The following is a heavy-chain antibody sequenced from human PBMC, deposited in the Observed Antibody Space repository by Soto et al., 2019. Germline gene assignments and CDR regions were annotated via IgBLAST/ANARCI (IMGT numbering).Heavy chain of an antibody. D-gene: IGHD2-15*01. J-gene: IGHJ5*02. CDR1: GYTFTRYT. V-gene: IGHV1-3*01. CDR3: ARGIATGQLDP. CDR2: INPDNGNT. Sequence: GASVKVSCKASGYTFTRYTMNWLRQAPGQRLEWMGWINPDNGNTKSSQKFQDRVIINRDTSASTAYRDLSSLRPEDTAVYYCARGIATGQLDPWGQGTLVTVSS.